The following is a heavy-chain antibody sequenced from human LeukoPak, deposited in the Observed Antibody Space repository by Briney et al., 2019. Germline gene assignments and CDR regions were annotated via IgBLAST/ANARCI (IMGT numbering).Heavy chain of an antibody. CDR1: GFTFSTYG. D-gene: IGHD6-13*01. Sequence: GGSLRLSCAASGFTFSTYGMHWVRQAPGKGLVWVAFIRYDGSNKYYADSVKGRFTISRDNSKNTLYLQMNSLRAEDTAVYYCAKVRSSSWYGWDYFDYWGQGTLVTVSS. V-gene: IGHV3-30*02. CDR2: IRYDGSNK. CDR3: AKVRSSSWYGWDYFDY. J-gene: IGHJ4*02.